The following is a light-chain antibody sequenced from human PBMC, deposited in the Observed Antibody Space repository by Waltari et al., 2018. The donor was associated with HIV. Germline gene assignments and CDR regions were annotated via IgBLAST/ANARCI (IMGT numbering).Light chain of an antibody. CDR2: DFS. CDR3: RSYTSSSTRLV. J-gene: IGLJ3*02. V-gene: IGLV2-14*03. Sequence: QSALTQPAPVSGSPGQSITICCTGTSRDVGWYNYVSWYQQHPEKAPKLMIYDFSNRPAGVSNRFSGSQSGNTASLTISALQANDAADYYFRSYTSSSTRLVFGGGTKLTVL. CDR1: SRDVGWYNY.